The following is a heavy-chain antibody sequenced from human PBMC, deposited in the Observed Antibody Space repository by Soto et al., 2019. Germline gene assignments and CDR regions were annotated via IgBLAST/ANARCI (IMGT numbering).Heavy chain of an antibody. V-gene: IGHV1-69*01. CDR2: IIHIFGTA. CDR3: ARGIAARRRPNWFDP. D-gene: IGHD6-6*01. CDR1: GGTFSSYA. Sequence: QVQLVQSGAEVKKPGSSVKVSCKASGGTFSSYAISWVRQAPGQGLEWMGGIIHIFGTANYAQKFQGRVTITADESTSTAYMERSSLRSEDTAVYYCARGIAARRRPNWFDPWGQGTLVTVSS. J-gene: IGHJ5*02.